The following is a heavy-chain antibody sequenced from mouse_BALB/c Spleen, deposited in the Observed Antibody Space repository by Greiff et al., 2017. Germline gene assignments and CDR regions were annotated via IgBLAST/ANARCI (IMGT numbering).Heavy chain of an antibody. CDR2: IDPENGNT. CDR3: AREGTNDAY. CDR1: GFNIKDYY. V-gene: IGHV14-1*02. D-gene: IGHD1-1*01. Sequence: EVQLQQSGAELVRPGALVKLSCKASGFNIKDYYMHWVKQRPEQGLEWIGWIDPENGNTIYDPKFQGKASITADTSSNTAYLQLSSLTSEDTAVYYCAREGTNDAYWGQGTLVTVSA. J-gene: IGHJ3*01.